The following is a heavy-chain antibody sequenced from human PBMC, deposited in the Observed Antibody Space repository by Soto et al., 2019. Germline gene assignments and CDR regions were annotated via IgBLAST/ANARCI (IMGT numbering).Heavy chain of an antibody. CDR1: GFTFSSYA. V-gene: IGHV3-30-3*01. CDR2: ISYDGSNK. D-gene: IGHD6-19*01. CDR3: ARAPYSSGWYLSEI. Sequence: GGSLRLSCAASGFTFSSYAMHWVRQAPGKGLEWVAVISYDGSNKYYADSVKGRFTISRDNSKNTLYLQMNSLRAEDTAAYYCARAPYSSGWYLSEIWGQGTLVTVSS. J-gene: IGHJ4*02.